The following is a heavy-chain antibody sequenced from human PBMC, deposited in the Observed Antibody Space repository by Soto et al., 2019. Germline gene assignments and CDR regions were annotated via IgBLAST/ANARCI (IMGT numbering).Heavy chain of an antibody. J-gene: IGHJ5*02. CDR1: GFTFSTYW. D-gene: IGHD3-22*01. Sequence: PGGSLRLSCAASGFTFSTYWMSWVRQAPGKGLEWVANIKQDGSEKYYVDSVKGRFTTSRDNAKNSLYLQMNSLRAEDTAVYYCARRILVVSANWFDPWGQGTLVTVSS. CDR2: IKQDGSEK. V-gene: IGHV3-7*01. CDR3: ARRILVVSANWFDP.